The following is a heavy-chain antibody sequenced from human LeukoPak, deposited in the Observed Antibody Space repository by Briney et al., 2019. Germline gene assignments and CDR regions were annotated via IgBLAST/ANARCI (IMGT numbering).Heavy chain of an antibody. D-gene: IGHD5-24*01. J-gene: IGHJ4*02. Sequence: GGSLRLSCAASGFTFSSYSMNWVRQAPGKGLEWVSSISSSSSYIYYADSVKGRFTISRDNAKNSLYLQMDSLRAEDTAVYYCARDVRRGVCDYWGQGTLVTVSS. V-gene: IGHV3-21*01. CDR1: GFTFSSYS. CDR3: ARDVRRGVCDY. CDR2: ISSSSSYI.